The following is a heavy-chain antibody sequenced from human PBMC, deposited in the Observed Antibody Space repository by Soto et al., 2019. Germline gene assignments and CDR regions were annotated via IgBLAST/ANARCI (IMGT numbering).Heavy chain of an antibody. J-gene: IGHJ4*02. CDR2: INSTTNYI. CDR3: ARESEDLTSNFDY. V-gene: IGHV3-21*06. CDR1: GFTFTRYS. Sequence: PGGSLRLSCAASGFTFTRYSMNWVRQAPGKGLGWVSSINSTTNYIYYGDSMKGRFTISRDNAKNSLYLEMNSLRAEDTAVYYCARESEDLTSNFDYWGQGTLVTAPQ.